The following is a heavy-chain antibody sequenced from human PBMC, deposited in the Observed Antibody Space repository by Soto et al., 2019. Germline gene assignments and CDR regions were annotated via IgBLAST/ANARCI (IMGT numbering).Heavy chain of an antibody. V-gene: IGHV4-34*01. D-gene: IGHD2-2*01. J-gene: IGHJ4*02. Sequence: QVRLHQWGAGLLKASETLSLTCAVFGASFTGHHWSWIRQPPGKGLEWIGEIDRSGSTNYNPSLKSRVIISVDTSKNQPSLKLTSVTAADTAVYYCARGYASVGADWGQGTLVTVSS. CDR2: IDRSGST. CDR1: GASFTGHH. CDR3: ARGYASVGAD.